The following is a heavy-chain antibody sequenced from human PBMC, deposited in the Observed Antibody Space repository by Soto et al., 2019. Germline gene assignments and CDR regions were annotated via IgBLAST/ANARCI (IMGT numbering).Heavy chain of an antibody. CDR3: AREKGGLFPAYFDY. CDR1: GGSISSGGYY. D-gene: IGHD3-10*01. Sequence: SETLSLTCTVSGGSISSGGYYWSWIRQHPGKGLEWIGYIYYSGSTYYNPSLKSRVTISVDTSKNQFSLKLSSVTAADTAVYYCAREKGGLFPAYFDYWGQGTLVTVSS. CDR2: IYYSGST. J-gene: IGHJ4*02. V-gene: IGHV4-31*03.